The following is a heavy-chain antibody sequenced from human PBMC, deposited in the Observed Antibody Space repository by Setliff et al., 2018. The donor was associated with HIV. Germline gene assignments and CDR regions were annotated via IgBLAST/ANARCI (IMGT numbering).Heavy chain of an antibody. CDR1: GASVSSHY. CDR3: ARDQGESTWSYWFDP. Sequence: NPSETLSLTCTVSGASVSSHYWTWIRQPAGKRLEWIGRVYPSGSVNYSPSFQSRVSMSIDTSKNQFSLTLTSVTVADTAVYYCARDQGESTWSYWFDPWGQGTQVTVSS. CDR2: VYPSGSV. J-gene: IGHJ5*02. V-gene: IGHV4-4*07. D-gene: IGHD6-13*01.